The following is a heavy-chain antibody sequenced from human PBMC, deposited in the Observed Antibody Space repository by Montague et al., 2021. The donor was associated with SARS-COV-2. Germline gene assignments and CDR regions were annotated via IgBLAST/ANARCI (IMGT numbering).Heavy chain of an antibody. CDR2: IKQDGSEK. CDR3: ARWGGTHYYDSSGYYYDYYYYGMDV. D-gene: IGHD3-22*01. V-gene: IGHV3-7*01. CDR1: GFTFSSYW. J-gene: IGHJ6*02. Sequence: RLSWSASGFTFSSYWMSWVRQAPGKGLEWVANIKQDGSEKNYVDSVEGRFTSSRDNAKKSLYLQMNSLRAEDTAVYYCARWGGTHYYDSSGYYYDYYYYGMDVWGQGTTVTVSS.